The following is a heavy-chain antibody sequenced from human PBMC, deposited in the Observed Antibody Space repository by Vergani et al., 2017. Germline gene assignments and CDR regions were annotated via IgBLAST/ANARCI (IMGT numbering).Heavy chain of an antibody. CDR2: IWDDGRKK. J-gene: IGHJ4*02. V-gene: IGHV3-33*01. CDR1: GFIFKNHG. D-gene: IGHD2/OR15-2a*01. Sequence: QVQLVESGGGVVQPGPSLRLSGAASGFIFKNHGMQWVRPAQARGLEWVALIWDDGRKKNYGDSMKGRFTISRDNSKDTLYLEMNSLRGEDSAVYYCVRHSWFRSCKSVNCSSWDYWGQGTPVTVSS. CDR3: VRHSWFRSCKSVNCSSWDY.